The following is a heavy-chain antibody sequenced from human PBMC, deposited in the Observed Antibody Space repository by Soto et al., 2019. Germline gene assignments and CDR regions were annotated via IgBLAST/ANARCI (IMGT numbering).Heavy chain of an antibody. V-gene: IGHV3-21*01. CDR2: ISSSSSYI. D-gene: IGHD5-12*01. CDR3: AREGVVATYYYYYYGMDV. J-gene: IGHJ6*02. Sequence: EVQLVESGGGLVKPGGSLRLSCAASGFTFSSYSMNWVRQAPGKGLEWVSSISSSSSYIYYADSVKGRFTISRDNAKKPLYLQMNSLRAEDTAVYYCAREGVVATYYYYYYGMDVWGQGTTVTVSS. CDR1: GFTFSSYS.